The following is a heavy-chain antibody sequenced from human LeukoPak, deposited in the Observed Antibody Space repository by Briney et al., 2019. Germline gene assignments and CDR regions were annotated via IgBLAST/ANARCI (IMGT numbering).Heavy chain of an antibody. CDR2: FDPEDGET. CDR3: ARDNGRNWGQVGGY. J-gene: IGHJ4*02. D-gene: IGHD7-27*01. V-gene: IGHV1-24*01. CDR1: GYTFSSFG. Sequence: ASVKVSCKASGYTFSSFGLSWVRQAPGKGLEWMGGFDPEDGETIYAQKFQGRVTMTEDTSTGAAYMELRGLRPDDTAVYYCARDNGRNWGQVGGYWGQGTLVTVSS.